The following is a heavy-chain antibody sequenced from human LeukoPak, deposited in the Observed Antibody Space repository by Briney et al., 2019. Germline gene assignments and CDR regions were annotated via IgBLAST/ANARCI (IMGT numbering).Heavy chain of an antibody. CDR1: GFTFSSYG. D-gene: IGHD5-12*01. V-gene: IGHV3-30*18. CDR2: ISYDGGNK. Sequence: GRSLRLSCAASGFTFSSYGMHWVRQAPGKGLEWVAVISYDGGNKYYADPVKGRFTISRDNSKNTLYLQMNSLRAEDTAVYYCAKAPDSGYDSYFDYWGQGTLVTVSS. CDR3: AKAPDSGYDSYFDY. J-gene: IGHJ4*02.